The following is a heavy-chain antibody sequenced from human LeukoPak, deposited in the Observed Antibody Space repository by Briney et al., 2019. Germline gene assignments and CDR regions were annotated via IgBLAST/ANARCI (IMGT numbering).Heavy chain of an antibody. Sequence: PSETLSLTCTDSGGSISSSSYYWGWIRQPPGKGLEWIGSIYYSGSTYYNPSLKSRVTISVDTSKNQFSLKLSSVTAADTAVYYCASMYSSGWYEGFFWGQGTLVTVSS. D-gene: IGHD6-19*01. J-gene: IGHJ4*02. V-gene: IGHV4-39*01. CDR1: GGSISSSSYY. CDR3: ASMYSSGWYEGFF. CDR2: IYYSGST.